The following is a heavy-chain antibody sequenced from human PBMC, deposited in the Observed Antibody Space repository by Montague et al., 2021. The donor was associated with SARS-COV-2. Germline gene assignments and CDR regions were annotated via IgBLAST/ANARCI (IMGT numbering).Heavy chain of an antibody. V-gene: IGHV4-34*01. CDR2: INHSGST. Sequence: SETLSLTCVLYGGSFSGDNWSWIRQPPGKGLEWIGQINHSGSTNYNPSLKSRVTMSVDTSKNQFSLNLRSVTAADTAMYYCARLAPERHCSVATCSPHWGQGILVTVSS. J-gene: IGHJ4*02. D-gene: IGHD2-2*01. CDR1: GGSFSGDN. CDR3: ARLAPERHCSVATCSPH.